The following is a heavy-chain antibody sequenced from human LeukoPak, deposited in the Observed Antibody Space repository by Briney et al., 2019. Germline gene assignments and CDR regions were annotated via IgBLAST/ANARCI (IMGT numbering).Heavy chain of an antibody. CDR3: ARGLGLPDTGDY. V-gene: IGHV1-3*01. CDR1: GYTFTSYA. J-gene: IGHJ4*02. CDR2: INVGNGNT. D-gene: IGHD2-8*02. Sequence: GASVKVSCKASGYTFTSYAMHWVRQAPGQSLEWMGRINVGNGNTKYPENFQGRVTISRDTSASTAYIELNSLIFEDTAIYYCARGLGLPDTGDYWGQGTLVTVSS.